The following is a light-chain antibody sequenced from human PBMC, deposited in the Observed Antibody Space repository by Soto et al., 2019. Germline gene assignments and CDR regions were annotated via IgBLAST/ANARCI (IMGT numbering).Light chain of an antibody. J-gene: IGLJ1*01. Sequence: ASGSWVPRDGSRIFCKGNHSDVGGYSYVSWYQQQPGKAPKLVISDVSNRPSGVSDRFSGSKSGNTASLTISGLQTEDEADYYCASYTTSSTYVFGTGTKVTVL. CDR1: HSDVGGYSY. V-gene: IGLV2-14*01. CDR3: ASYTTSSTYV. CDR2: DVS.